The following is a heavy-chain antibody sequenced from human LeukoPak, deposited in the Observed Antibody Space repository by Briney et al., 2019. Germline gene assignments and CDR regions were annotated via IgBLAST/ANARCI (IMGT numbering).Heavy chain of an antibody. CDR1: GFTFRTYA. D-gene: IGHD3-22*01. J-gene: IGHJ6*02. CDR2: VSYDRSNK. CDR3: ARDTHYYDPSAYYSRGEYYHHGMDA. Sequence: GGSLRLSCVVSGFTFRTYAMHWVRQAPGKGLEWVAVVSYDRSNKYYADSVQGRFTISRDNSRNTLHLQMNSLRADDTAVYYCARDTHYYDPSAYYSRGEYYHHGMDAWGQGTPVTASS. V-gene: IGHV3-30-3*01.